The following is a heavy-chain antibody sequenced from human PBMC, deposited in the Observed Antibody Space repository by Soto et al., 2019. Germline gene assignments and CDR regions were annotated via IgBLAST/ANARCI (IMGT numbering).Heavy chain of an antibody. CDR3: ARWYYDSSGYYYLGAFDI. CDR2: ISAYNGNT. D-gene: IGHD3-22*01. Sequence: ASVKVSCTASGYTFTSYGISWVRQAPGQGLEWMGWISAYNGNTNYAQKLQGRVTMTTDTSTSTAYMELRSLRSDDTAVYYCARWYYDSSGYYYLGAFDIWGQGTMVTVS. CDR1: GYTFTSYG. J-gene: IGHJ3*02. V-gene: IGHV1-18*01.